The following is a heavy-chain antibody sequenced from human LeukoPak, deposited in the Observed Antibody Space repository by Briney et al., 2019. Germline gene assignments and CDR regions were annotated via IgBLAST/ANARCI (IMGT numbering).Heavy chain of an antibody. CDR3: ARGRQRYGSGSYFDY. D-gene: IGHD3-10*01. V-gene: IGHV3-53*01. J-gene: IGHJ4*02. CDR2: IYSGGST. CDR1: GFTVSSNY. Sequence: PGGSLRLSCVASGFTVSSNYMSWVRQAPGKGLEWVSVIYSGGSTYYADSVKGRFTISRDNSKNTLYLQMNSLRAEDTAVYYCARGRQRYGSGSYFDYWGQGTLVTVSS.